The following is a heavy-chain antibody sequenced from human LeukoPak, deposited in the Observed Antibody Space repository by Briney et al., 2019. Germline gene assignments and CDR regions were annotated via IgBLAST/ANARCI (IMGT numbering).Heavy chain of an antibody. CDR3: ARVEWEDYYYYMDV. Sequence: GGSLRPSCAASGFTFSSYWMHWVRQAPGKGLVWVSRINTDGSSTSYADSVKGRFTISRDNAKNTLYLQVNSLRAEDTAVYYCARVEWEDYYYYMDVWGKGTTVTVSS. CDR1: GFTFSSYW. D-gene: IGHD1-26*01. CDR2: INTDGSST. V-gene: IGHV3-74*01. J-gene: IGHJ6*03.